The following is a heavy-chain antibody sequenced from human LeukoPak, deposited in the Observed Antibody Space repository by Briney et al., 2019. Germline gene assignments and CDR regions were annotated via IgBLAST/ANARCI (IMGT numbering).Heavy chain of an antibody. D-gene: IGHD4-11*01. V-gene: IGHV4-31*03. J-gene: IGHJ6*03. CDR1: GDSIDSGVNY. Sequence: PSQTLSLTCTVSGDSIDSGVNYWNWIRQLPGKGLEWIGYIYYSGSTYYNPSLKSRLTISVDTSKNQFSLKLSSVTAADTAIYYCGRLHYNNYHMYVWGKGTTVTVSS. CDR3: GRLHYNNYHMYV. CDR2: IYYSGST.